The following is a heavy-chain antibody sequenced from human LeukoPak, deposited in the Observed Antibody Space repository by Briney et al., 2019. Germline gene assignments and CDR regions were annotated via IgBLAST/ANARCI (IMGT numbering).Heavy chain of an antibody. D-gene: IGHD6-6*01. CDR2: IYDYAST. J-gene: IGHJ2*01. CDR3: ARHSMRQRVSIYWYFDL. V-gene: IGHV4-59*08. CDR1: DGSISPYY. Sequence: KPSETLSLTCTVSDGSISPYYWSWIRQSPGKGLEWIGYIYDYASTSYNPSLHSRVSISMDTSKNQFSLQLTSVTAADTAIYFCARHSMRQRVSIYWYFDLWGRGILVSVYS.